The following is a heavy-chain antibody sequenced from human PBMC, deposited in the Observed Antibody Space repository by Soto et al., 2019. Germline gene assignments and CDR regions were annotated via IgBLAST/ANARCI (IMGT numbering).Heavy chain of an antibody. J-gene: IGHJ6*02. Sequence: PGGSLRLSCAASGFTFSSYAMSWVRQAPGKGLEWVSAISGSGGSTYYADSVKGRFTISRDNSKNTLYLQVNSLRAEDTAVYYCAKDPKRYRYGYARYYYGMDVWGQGTTVTVSS. CDR3: AKDPKRYRYGYARYYYGMDV. CDR2: ISGSGGST. V-gene: IGHV3-23*01. D-gene: IGHD5-18*01. CDR1: GFTFSSYA.